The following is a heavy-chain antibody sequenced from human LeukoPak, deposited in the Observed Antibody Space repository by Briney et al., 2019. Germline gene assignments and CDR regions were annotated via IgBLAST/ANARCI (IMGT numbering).Heavy chain of an antibody. D-gene: IGHD1-1*01. J-gene: IGHJ4*02. CDR1: GGSFSGYY. V-gene: IGHV4-34*01. Sequence: SETLSLTCAVYGGSFSGYYWSWIRQPPGKGLEWIGYIYHSGSTYYNPSLKSRVTISVDRSKNQFSLKLSSVTAADTAVYYCARDPGRVHHFDYWGQGTLVTVSS. CDR3: ARDPGRVHHFDY. CDR2: IYHSGST.